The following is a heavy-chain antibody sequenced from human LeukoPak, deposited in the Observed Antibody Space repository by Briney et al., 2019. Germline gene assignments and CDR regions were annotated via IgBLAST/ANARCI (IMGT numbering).Heavy chain of an antibody. D-gene: IGHD3-16*02. CDR2: ISYDGSNK. CDR3: ARDEEESYDYVWGSYRSTATY. Sequence: GGSLRLSCAASGFTFSSYAMHWVRQAPGKGLEWVAVISYDGSNKYYADSVKGRFTISRDNSKNTLYLQMNSLRAEDTAVYYCARDEEESYDYVWGSYRSTATYWGQGTLVTVSS. V-gene: IGHV3-30-3*01. J-gene: IGHJ4*02. CDR1: GFTFSSYA.